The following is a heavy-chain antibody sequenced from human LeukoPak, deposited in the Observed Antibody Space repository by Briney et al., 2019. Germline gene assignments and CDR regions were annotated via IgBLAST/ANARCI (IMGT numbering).Heavy chain of an antibody. CDR3: XRXYCXGDCYSDTIDY. Sequence: GGSLRLSCAASGFTFSSYSMNWVRQAPGKGLEWVSSISSSSSYIYYADSVKGRFTISRDNAKNSLYLQMNSLRAEDTAVYYXXRXYCXGDCYSDTIDYWGQGTLVTVSS. J-gene: IGHJ4*02. D-gene: IGHD2-21*01. CDR2: ISSSSSYI. CDR1: GFTFSSYS. V-gene: IGHV3-21*01.